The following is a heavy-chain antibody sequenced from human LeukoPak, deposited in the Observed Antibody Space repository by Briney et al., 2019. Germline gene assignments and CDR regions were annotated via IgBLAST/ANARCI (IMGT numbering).Heavy chain of an antibody. Sequence: PGRSLRLSCTGSEFTFGDHGLSWFRQTPGKGLEWVGVIRSKAYDGTTEYAASVKGRFSISRDDSNNIAYLQMNSLKTEDTAVYFCARERVRSSRPYYHHSYGLDVWGQGTTVTVSS. D-gene: IGHD3-10*01. J-gene: IGHJ6*02. CDR3: ARERVRSSRPYYHHSYGLDV. CDR2: IRSKAYDGTT. CDR1: EFTFGDHG. V-gene: IGHV3-49*03.